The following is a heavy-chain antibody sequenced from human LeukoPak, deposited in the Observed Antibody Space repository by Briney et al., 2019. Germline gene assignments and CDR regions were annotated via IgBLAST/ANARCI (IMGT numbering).Heavy chain of an antibody. J-gene: IGHJ5*02. CDR3: AKESTLAGTSGWFDP. Sequence: PGGSLRLSCVASGFTFSYYSMNWVRQAPGKGLEWVSYINSISGEIWYADSVKGRFTISRDDAKNSLYLQMNSLRAEDTAVYYCAKESTLAGTSGWFDPWGQGTLVTVSS. D-gene: IGHD1-1*01. CDR1: GFTFSYYS. V-gene: IGHV3-48*01. CDR2: INSISGEI.